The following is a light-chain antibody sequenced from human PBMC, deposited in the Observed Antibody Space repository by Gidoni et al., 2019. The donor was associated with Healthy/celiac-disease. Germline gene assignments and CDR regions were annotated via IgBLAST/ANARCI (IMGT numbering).Light chain of an antibody. J-gene: IGKJ2*01. CDR2: GAS. CDR3: QQYNNWLYT. V-gene: IGKV3-15*01. Sequence: EIVMTQSPATLSVSPGESATLSCRASQSVSSNLAWYQQKPGQAPRLLIYGASTRATGIPARFSGSGSGTEFTLPISSLQSEDFAVYYCQQYNNWLYTFGQGTKLEIK. CDR1: QSVSSN.